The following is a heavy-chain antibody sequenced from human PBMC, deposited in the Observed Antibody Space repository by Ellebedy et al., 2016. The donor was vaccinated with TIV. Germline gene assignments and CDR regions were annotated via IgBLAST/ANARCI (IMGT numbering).Heavy chain of an antibody. CDR3: ARDRVPLADYYGSNYYYGMDV. CDR2: INPNSGGT. CDR1: GYTFTGYY. D-gene: IGHD3-10*01. V-gene: IGHV1-2*04. J-gene: IGHJ6*02. Sequence: ASVKVSCKASGYTFTGYYMHWVRQAPGQGLEWMGWINPNSGGTNYAQKFQGWVTMTRDTSISTAYMELSRLRSDDTAVYYCARDRVPLADYYGSNYYYGMDVWGQGTTVTVSS.